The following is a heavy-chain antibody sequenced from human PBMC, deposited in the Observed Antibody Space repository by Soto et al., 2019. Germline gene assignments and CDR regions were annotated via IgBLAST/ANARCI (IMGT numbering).Heavy chain of an antibody. CDR1: GFTFTNYG. CDR2: ISYDGSNK. Sequence: QVQLVESGGGVVKPGRSLRLSCAGSGFTFTNYGLHWVRQAPGKGLEWGAAISYDGSNKYYADSGKGRFTISRDYSKSMLYLQMDSLRAEDTAVYYCAKDGAPRYCTRSSCHPAGAYWGQGTLVTVSS. D-gene: IGHD2-15*01. V-gene: IGHV3-30*18. J-gene: IGHJ4*02. CDR3: AKDGAPRYCTRSSCHPAGAY.